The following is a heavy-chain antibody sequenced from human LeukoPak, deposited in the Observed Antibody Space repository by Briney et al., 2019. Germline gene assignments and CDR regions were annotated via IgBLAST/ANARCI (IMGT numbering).Heavy chain of an antibody. CDR1: GYTLTELS. CDR2: FDPEDGET. CDR3: ATANSYYYDSSGYLFEY. J-gene: IGHJ4*02. V-gene: IGHV1-24*01. Sequence: ASVKVFCKVSGYTLTELSMHWVRQAPGKGLEWMGGFDPEDGETIYAQKFQGRVTMTEDTSTDTAYMELSSLRSEDTAVYYCATANSYYYDSSGYLFEYWGQGTLVTVSS. D-gene: IGHD3-22*01.